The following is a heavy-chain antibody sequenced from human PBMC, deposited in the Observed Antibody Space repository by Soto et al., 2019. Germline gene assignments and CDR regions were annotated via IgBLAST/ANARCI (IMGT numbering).Heavy chain of an antibody. Sequence: QVQLVESGGGLVKPGGSLRLSCAASGFTFSDYYMSWIRQAPGKGLEWVSSISSSGSTIYYADSVKGRFAISRDNAKNSLYLQMNSLRAEDTAVYYCARAGREVPTIDSYYYGLDVWGQGTTVTVSS. CDR2: ISSSGSTI. D-gene: IGHD5-12*01. CDR3: ARAGREVPTIDSYYYGLDV. CDR1: GFTFSDYY. V-gene: IGHV3-11*01. J-gene: IGHJ6*02.